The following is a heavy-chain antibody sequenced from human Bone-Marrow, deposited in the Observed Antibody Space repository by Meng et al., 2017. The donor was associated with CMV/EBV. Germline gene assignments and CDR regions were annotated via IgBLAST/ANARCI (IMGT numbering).Heavy chain of an antibody. CDR1: GYTLTELS. D-gene: IGHD4-17*01. CDR3: ATALTTVTTLFDY. CDR2: FDPEDGET. V-gene: IGHV1-24*01. J-gene: IGHJ4*02. Sequence: ASVKVSCKVSGYTLTELSMHWVRQAPGKGLEWMGGFDPEDGETIYAQKFQGRVTMTEDTSTDTAYMELSSLRSEDTAMYYCATALTTVTTLFDYWGQGTLVTVSS.